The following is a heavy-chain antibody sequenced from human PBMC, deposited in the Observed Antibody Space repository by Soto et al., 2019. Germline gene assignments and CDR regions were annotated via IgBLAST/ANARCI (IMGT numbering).Heavy chain of an antibody. CDR3: ARDFGVGGAY. CDR2: INPNSGGT. V-gene: IGHV1-2*02. J-gene: IGHJ4*02. Sequence: QVQLVQSGAEVKKPGASVKVSCKASGYTFTGYYMNWVRKAPGQGLEWMGWINPNSGGTNYAQKFQGRVTMTRDTSRSTAYMERRRLRSDDTAVYYWARDFGVGGAYWGKGTLFTVAS. CDR1: GYTFTGYY. D-gene: IGHD3-10*01.